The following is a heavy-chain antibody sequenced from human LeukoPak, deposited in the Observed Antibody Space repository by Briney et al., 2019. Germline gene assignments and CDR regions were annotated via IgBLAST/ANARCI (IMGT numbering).Heavy chain of an antibody. D-gene: IGHD3-10*01. Sequence: GGSLRLSCTASGFTFNSYSMTWVRQAPGKGLEWVAFISYDGSNKYYADSVRGRFTISRDNSKNTLYLQMNSLRTEDTAVYYCARAPGSYYGSGSSWFDPWGQGTLVTVSS. CDR3: ARAPGSYYGSGSSWFDP. CDR2: ISYDGSNK. J-gene: IGHJ5*02. CDR1: GFTFNSYS. V-gene: IGHV3-30*04.